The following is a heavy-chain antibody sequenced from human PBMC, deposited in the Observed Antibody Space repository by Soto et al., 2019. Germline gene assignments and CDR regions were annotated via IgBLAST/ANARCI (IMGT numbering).Heavy chain of an antibody. CDR1: GFTFSSFE. CDR2: ISNSGRII. Sequence: GGSLRLSCAASGFTFSSFEMNWVRQAPGKGLEWVSYISNSGRIIYYADSVKGRFTISRDDAKNSLYLQMNSLRAEDTAVYYCAREWGTSIAAAFDYWGQGTLVTVSS. CDR3: AREWGTSIAAAFDY. V-gene: IGHV3-48*03. D-gene: IGHD6-6*01. J-gene: IGHJ4*02.